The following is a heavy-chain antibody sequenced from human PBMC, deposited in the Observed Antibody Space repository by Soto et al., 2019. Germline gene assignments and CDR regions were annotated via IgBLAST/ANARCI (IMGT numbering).Heavy chain of an antibody. Sequence: QVQLVESGGGLVKPGGSLRLSCGASGFTFSDYYMSWVRQAPGKGLEWISFISSSDSTTYYADSVKGRFTISRDNAKNSLYLQMNSLRAEDTAVYYCARDEYDILTVWLSDYWGQGTVVTVSS. D-gene: IGHD3-9*01. CDR1: GFTFSDYY. J-gene: IGHJ4*02. CDR3: ARDEYDILTVWLSDY. CDR2: ISSSDSTT. V-gene: IGHV3-11*01.